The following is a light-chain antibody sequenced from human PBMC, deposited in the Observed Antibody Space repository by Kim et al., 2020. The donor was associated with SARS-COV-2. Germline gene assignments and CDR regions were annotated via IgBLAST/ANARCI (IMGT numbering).Light chain of an antibody. CDR2: DVT. V-gene: IGLV2-14*03. Sequence: QSALTQPASVSGSPGQSITISCTGTSSDVGAYNSVSWYQQYPGKAPRLMIYDVTNRPSGVSNRFSGSKSGNTASLTISGLQAEDGADYYCCSYTRSSTYVFGTGTKVTVL. J-gene: IGLJ1*01. CDR1: SSDVGAYNS. CDR3: CSYTRSSTYV.